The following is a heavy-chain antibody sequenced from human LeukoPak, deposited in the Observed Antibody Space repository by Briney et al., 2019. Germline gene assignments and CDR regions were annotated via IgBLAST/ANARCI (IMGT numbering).Heavy chain of an antibody. CDR3: VRDGELGISVFGV. D-gene: IGHD7-27*01. J-gene: IGHJ3*01. V-gene: IGHV6-1*01. Sequence: SQTLSLTCAISGDSVSSKGAAWNWVRQSPSRGLEWLGRTYYRSKWFNDYAVSLKSRITVNPDTSKNQFSLQLNSVTPEDTAVYYCVRDGELGISVFGVWGQGTMVTVSS. CDR2: TYYRSKWFN. CDR1: GDSVSSKGAA.